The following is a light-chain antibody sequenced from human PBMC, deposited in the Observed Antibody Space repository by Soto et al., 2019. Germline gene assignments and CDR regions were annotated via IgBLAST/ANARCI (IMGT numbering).Light chain of an antibody. CDR3: GTWDSSLSAVV. CDR1: SSNIGNNY. CDR2: DNN. J-gene: IGLJ2*01. Sequence: QSVLTQPPSVSAAPGQKDTISCSGSSSNIGNNYVSWYQQLPGTAPKLLIYDNNKRPSGIPDRFSGSKSGTSATLGITGLQTGDEADYYCGTWDSSLSAVVFGGGTKLTVL. V-gene: IGLV1-51*01.